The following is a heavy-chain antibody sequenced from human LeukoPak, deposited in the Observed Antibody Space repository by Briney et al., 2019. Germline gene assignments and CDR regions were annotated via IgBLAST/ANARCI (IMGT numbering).Heavy chain of an antibody. CDR3: ARDRGSGSGSYNNWFDP. J-gene: IGHJ5*02. Sequence: SETLSLTCTVSGGSISSYYWSWIRQPAGKGLEWIGRIYTSGSTNYNPSLKSRVTMSVDTSKNQFSLKLSSVTAADTAVYYCARDRGSGSGSYNNWFDPWGQGTLVTVSS. CDR1: GGSISSYY. CDR2: IYTSGST. V-gene: IGHV4-4*07. D-gene: IGHD3-10*01.